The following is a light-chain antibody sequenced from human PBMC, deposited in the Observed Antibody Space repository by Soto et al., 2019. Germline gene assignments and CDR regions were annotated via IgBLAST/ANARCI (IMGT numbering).Light chain of an antibody. V-gene: IGKV1-5*03. CDR2: KAS. Sequence: DIQMTQSTATLSASVGDRVTITSRTSQSIKNRLAWYQQKPGEAPTLLIYKASTLESGVPTRISGSGSGTVFTLTISCFQPDDVATYQCQQYSSYSQFTLGPGTKVDIK. CDR1: QSIKNR. CDR3: QQYSSYSQFT. J-gene: IGKJ3*01.